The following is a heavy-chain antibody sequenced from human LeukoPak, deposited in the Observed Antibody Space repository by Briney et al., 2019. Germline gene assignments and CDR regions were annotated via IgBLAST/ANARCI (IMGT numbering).Heavy chain of an antibody. J-gene: IGHJ2*01. V-gene: IGHV1-46*01. CDR3: ASNVGSYYYDSSGYPGGSGNLYWYFDL. D-gene: IGHD3-22*01. Sequence: GASVKVSCKASGYTFTSYYMHWVRQAPGQGLEWMGIINPSGGSTSYAQKFQGRVTMTRDTSTSTVYMELSSLRSEDTAVYYCASNVGSYYYDSSGYPGGSGNLYWYFDLWGRGTLVTVSS. CDR2: INPSGGST. CDR1: GYTFTSYY.